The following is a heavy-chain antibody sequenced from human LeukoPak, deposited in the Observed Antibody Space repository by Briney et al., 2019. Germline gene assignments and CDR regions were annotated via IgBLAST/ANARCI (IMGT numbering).Heavy chain of an antibody. D-gene: IGHD3-22*01. CDR1: GYTFTDYY. CDR3: ARAGVWDYSDSSGYHNAAFDI. Sequence: ASVKVSCKASGYTFTDYYMHWVRQAPGQGLEWMGWINPSSGGTNYAQKFQGRVTVTRDTSISTAYMDLSRLRSDDTAVYYCARAGVWDYSDSSGYHNAAFDIWGQGTMVTVSS. J-gene: IGHJ3*02. V-gene: IGHV1-2*02. CDR2: INPSSGGT.